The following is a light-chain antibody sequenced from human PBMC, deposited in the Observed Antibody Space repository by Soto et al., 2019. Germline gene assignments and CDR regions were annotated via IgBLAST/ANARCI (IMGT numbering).Light chain of an antibody. CDR3: TSYTSIFTYV. CDR1: SSDVGGYDY. Sequence: QSALAQPASVSGSPGQSITISCTGTSSDVGGYDYVSWYRLHPGKAPKLMVFEVTNRPSGVSDRFSGSKSGNTASLTISGLQAEDEADYYCTSYTSIFTYVFGTGTKVTVL. CDR2: EVT. V-gene: IGLV2-14*01. J-gene: IGLJ1*01.